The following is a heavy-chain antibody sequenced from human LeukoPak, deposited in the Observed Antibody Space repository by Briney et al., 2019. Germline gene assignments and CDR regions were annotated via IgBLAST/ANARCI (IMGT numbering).Heavy chain of an antibody. CDR3: AKGGSSSPRSTFDY. D-gene: IGHD6-13*01. CDR1: GFTFSSYW. J-gene: IGHJ4*02. CDR2: INGDGTTT. Sequence: QPGGSLRLSCAASGFTFSSYWMHWVRQAPGKGLVWVSHINGDGTTTNYADSVKGRFTISRDNAKNTVYLQMNSLRAEDTAVYYCAKGGSSSPRSTFDYWGQGTLLTVSS. V-gene: IGHV3-74*01.